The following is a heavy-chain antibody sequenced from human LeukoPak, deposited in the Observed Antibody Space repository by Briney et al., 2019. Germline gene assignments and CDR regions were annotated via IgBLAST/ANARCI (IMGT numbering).Heavy chain of an antibody. CDR2: INHSGST. CDR1: GGSFSGYY. CDR3: ARGRYHCSSTSCYNAYFDY. V-gene: IGHV4-34*01. J-gene: IGHJ4*02. D-gene: IGHD2-2*02. Sequence: PSDTLSLTCAVYGGSFSGYYWSWIRQPPGKGLEWIGEINHSGSTNYNPSLKTRVTISVDTSKNQFSLKLSSVTAADTAVYYCARGRYHCSSTSCYNAYFDYWGQGTLVTVSS.